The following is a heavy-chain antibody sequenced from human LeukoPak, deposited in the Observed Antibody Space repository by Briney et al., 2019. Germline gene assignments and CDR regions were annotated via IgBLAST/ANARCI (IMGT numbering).Heavy chain of an antibody. CDR3: AKESGSWFILDY. V-gene: IGHV3-23*01. CDR1: GFTFTSYV. J-gene: IGHJ4*02. D-gene: IGHD3-10*01. CDR2: ISGSGGST. Sequence: GGSLRLSCAASGFTFTSYVMSWVRQAPGKGLEWVSRISGSGGSTYYADSVKGRFTISRDNSKNTLYVQMNNLRADDTAVYYCAKESGSWFILDYWGQGTLVTVSS.